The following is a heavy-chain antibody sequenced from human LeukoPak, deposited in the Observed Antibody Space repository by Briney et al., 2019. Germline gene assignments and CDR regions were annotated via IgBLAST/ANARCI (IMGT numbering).Heavy chain of an antibody. Sequence: ASVKVSCKASGYTFTSYGISWVRQAPGQGLEWMGWISAYNGNTNYAQKFQGRVTMTRDTSTSTVYMELSSLRSEDTAVYYCARVLYDFWSGTDRYFDYWGQGTLVTVSS. J-gene: IGHJ4*02. CDR3: ARVLYDFWSGTDRYFDY. CDR2: ISAYNGNT. V-gene: IGHV1-18*01. CDR1: GYTFTSYG. D-gene: IGHD3-3*01.